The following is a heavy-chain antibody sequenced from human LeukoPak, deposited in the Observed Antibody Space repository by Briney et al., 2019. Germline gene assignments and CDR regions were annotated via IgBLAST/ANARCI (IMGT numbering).Heavy chain of an antibody. CDR1: GYAFTGYY. D-gene: IGHD6-19*01. Sequence: GASVKVSCKASGYAFTGYYMHWVRQAPGQGLEWMGWINPNSGGTNYAQKFQGRVTMTRDTSISTAYMELSRLRSDDTAVYYCARSQWLVRGPPIDYWGQGTLVTVSS. V-gene: IGHV1-2*02. J-gene: IGHJ4*02. CDR3: ARSQWLVRGPPIDY. CDR2: INPNSGGT.